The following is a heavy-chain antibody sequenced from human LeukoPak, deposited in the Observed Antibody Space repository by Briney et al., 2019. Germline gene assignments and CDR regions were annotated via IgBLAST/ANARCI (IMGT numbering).Heavy chain of an antibody. CDR1: GYTFTSYG. Sequence: ASVKVSCKASGYTFTSYGISWVRQAPGQGLEWMGWISAYNGNTNYAQKLQGRVTMTTDTSTSTAYMELRSLRSDDTAVYYCARSAAAAGDSNLYYFDYWGQGTLVTVSS. V-gene: IGHV1-18*01. CDR2: ISAYNGNT. J-gene: IGHJ4*02. CDR3: ARSAAAAGDSNLYYFDY. D-gene: IGHD6-13*01.